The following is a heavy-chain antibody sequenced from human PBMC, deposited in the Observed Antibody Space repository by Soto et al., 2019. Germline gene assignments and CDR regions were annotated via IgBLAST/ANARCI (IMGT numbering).Heavy chain of an antibody. D-gene: IGHD6-19*01. CDR3: ARPKGTYSSGYYYFDF. V-gene: IGHV1-69*01. J-gene: IGHJ4*02. CDR1: GGTFSTYA. CDR2: IIPLFGTA. Sequence: QVQLEQSGAEVKQPGSSVRVSCKTSGGTFSTYAINWVRQAPGQGLEWMGAIIPLFGTADYSQKFQGRVTITADESTSTAYMGLSSLRSDDTAVYFCARPKGTYSSGYYYFDFWGQGTLVTVSS.